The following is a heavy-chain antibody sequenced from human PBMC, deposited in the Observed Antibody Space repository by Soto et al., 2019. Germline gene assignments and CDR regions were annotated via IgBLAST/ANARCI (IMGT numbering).Heavy chain of an antibody. V-gene: IGHV4-34*01. CDR2: INHSGST. CDR1: GGSFSGYY. CDR3: AGWNYTWGSYRPNFDY. Sequence: SETLSLTCAVYGGSFSGYYWSWIRQPPGKGLEWIGEINHSGSTNYNPSLKSRDTISVDTSKNQLSLKLSSVTAADTAVYYCAGWNYTWGSYRPNFDYWGQGTLVTVSS. J-gene: IGHJ4*02. D-gene: IGHD3-16*02.